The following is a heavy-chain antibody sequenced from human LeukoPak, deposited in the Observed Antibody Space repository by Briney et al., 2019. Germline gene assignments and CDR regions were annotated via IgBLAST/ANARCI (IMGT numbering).Heavy chain of an antibody. D-gene: IGHD1-7*01. CDR1: GYTFTSYY. J-gene: IGHJ5*02. Sequence: ASVKVSCKASGYTFTSYYMHWVRQAPGQGLEWMIIINPSGGSTSYAQKFQGRVTMTRDTSTSTVYMELSSLRSEDTAVYYCARERITGTRRTGSYNWFDPWGQGTLVTVSS. CDR2: INPSGGST. V-gene: IGHV1-46*01. CDR3: ARERITGTRRTGSYNWFDP.